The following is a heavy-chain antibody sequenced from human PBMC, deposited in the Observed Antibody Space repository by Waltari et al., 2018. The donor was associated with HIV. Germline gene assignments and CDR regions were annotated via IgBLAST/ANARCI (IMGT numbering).Heavy chain of an antibody. D-gene: IGHD3-22*01. V-gene: IGHV4-31*03. J-gene: IGHJ5*02. CDR1: GGSISSGGYY. Sequence: QVQLQESGPGLVKPSQTLSLTCPVSGGSISSGGYYWSWIRQHPGKGLEWIGFIYYSGSTYYNPSLKSRVTISVDTSKNQFSLKLSSVTAADTAVYYCARDGKSSYYYDSSPNWFDPWGQGTLVAVSS. CDR3: ARDGKSSYYYDSSPNWFDP. CDR2: IYYSGST.